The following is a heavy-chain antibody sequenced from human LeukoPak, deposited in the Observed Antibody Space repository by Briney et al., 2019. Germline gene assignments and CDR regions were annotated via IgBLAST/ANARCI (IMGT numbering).Heavy chain of an antibody. CDR2: ISYDGSNK. D-gene: IGHD6-13*01. CDR1: GFTFSSYG. CDR3: AREGFSRIAAAGNVLGY. V-gene: IGHV3-30*03. Sequence: GGSLRLSCAASGFTFSSYGMHWVRQAPGKGLDWVAVISYDGSNKYYVDSVKGRFTISRDNSKNSLYLQMNSLRAEDTAVYYCAREGFSRIAAAGNVLGYWGQGTLVIVSS. J-gene: IGHJ4*02.